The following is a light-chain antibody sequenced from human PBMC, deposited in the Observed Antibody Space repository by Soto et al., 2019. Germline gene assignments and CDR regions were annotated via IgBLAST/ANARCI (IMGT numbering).Light chain of an antibody. CDR1: QSMSSW. J-gene: IGKJ4*01. V-gene: IGKV1-5*01. CDR3: QQYNTYPVT. CDR2: DAS. Sequence: DIQMTQSPSTLSASVGDRVTITCRASQSMSSWVAWYQQKPGKAPKLLIYDASSLESGVPSRFSGSGSGTEFTLTISSLQPDDFATYYCQQYNTYPVTFGGGTKVEVK.